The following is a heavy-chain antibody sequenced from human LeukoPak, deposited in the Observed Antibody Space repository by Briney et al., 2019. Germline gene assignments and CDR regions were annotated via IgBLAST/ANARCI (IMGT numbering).Heavy chain of an antibody. CDR1: GLTFSSYA. CDR3: VSGWYIDY. Sequence: GGSLRLSCAASGLTFSSYAMSWVRQAPAKGLEWVSTITDSGGRAYHTDSVKGRFTISRDNSMNTLFLQMNSLRAEDTAEYYCVSGWYIDYWGQGTLVTVSS. J-gene: IGHJ4*02. CDR2: ITDSGGRA. V-gene: IGHV3-23*01. D-gene: IGHD6-19*01.